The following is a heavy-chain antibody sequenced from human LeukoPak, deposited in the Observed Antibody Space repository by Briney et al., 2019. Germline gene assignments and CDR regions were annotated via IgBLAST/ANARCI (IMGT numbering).Heavy chain of an antibody. J-gene: IGHJ4*02. CDR1: GFTFSTYP. Sequence: GGSLRLSCAASGFTFSTYPMSWVRQAPGEGLEWVSTLTGGVRTYYADSVKGRFVVSRDNSKNTLYLQMSTLRAEDTALYYCAKGLAIAGATYFDYWGQGALVTVSS. D-gene: IGHD1-26*01. CDR3: AKGLAIAGATYFDY. CDR2: LTGGVRT. V-gene: IGHV3-23*01.